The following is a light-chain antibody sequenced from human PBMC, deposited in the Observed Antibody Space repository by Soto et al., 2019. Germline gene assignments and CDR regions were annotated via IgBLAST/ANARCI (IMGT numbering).Light chain of an antibody. Sequence: QSVLTQPASVSGSPGQSITISCTGTSSDVGSYNLVSWYQQHPGKAPKLMIYEVSKRPSGVSNRFSGSKSGNTASLTISGLQAEDEADYYCCSYAGSSTLVFGTGTKGTVL. V-gene: IGLV2-23*02. CDR1: SSDVGSYNL. CDR3: CSYAGSSTLV. J-gene: IGLJ1*01. CDR2: EVS.